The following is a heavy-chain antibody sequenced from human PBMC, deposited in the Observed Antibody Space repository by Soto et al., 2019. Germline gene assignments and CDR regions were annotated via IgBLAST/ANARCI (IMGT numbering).Heavy chain of an antibody. CDR1: GFTFSSYW. CDR2: IKQDGSEK. CDR3: ARTARDDAFDI. J-gene: IGHJ3*02. Sequence: EVQLVESGGGLVQPGGSLRLSCAASGFTFSSYWMSWVRQAPGKGLEWVANIKQDGSEKYDVDSVKGRFTISRDNAKNSLYLQMNSLRAEDTAVYYCARTARDDAFDIWGQGTMVTVSS. V-gene: IGHV3-7*05.